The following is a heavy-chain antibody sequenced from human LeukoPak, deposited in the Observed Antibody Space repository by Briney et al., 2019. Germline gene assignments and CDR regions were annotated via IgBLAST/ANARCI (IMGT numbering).Heavy chain of an antibody. V-gene: IGHV3-11*04. Sequence: GGSLRLSCAASGFSFSDYYMSWIRQAPGKGLEWVSYISNSGSYIYYADSVKGRFTISRDNAKNSLYLQMNSLRAEDTAVYYCATYSSGWYYFDYWGQGTLVTVSS. CDR3: ATYSSGWYYFDY. CDR2: ISNSGSYI. D-gene: IGHD6-19*01. CDR1: GFSFSDYY. J-gene: IGHJ4*02.